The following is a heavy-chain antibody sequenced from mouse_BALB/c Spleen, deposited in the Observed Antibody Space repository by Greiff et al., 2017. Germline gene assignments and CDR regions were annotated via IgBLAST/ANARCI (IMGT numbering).Heavy chain of an antibody. CDR2: ISSGGSYT. Sequence: EVKLMESGGGLVKPGGSLKLSCAASGFTFSSYAMSWVRQTPEKRLEWVATISSGGSYTYYPDSVKGRFTISRDNAKNTLYLQMCSLRSEDTAMYYCARDDSWFAYWGQGTLVTVSA. CDR3: ARDDSWFAY. V-gene: IGHV5-9-3*01. D-gene: IGHD2-4*01. CDR1: GFTFSSYA. J-gene: IGHJ3*01.